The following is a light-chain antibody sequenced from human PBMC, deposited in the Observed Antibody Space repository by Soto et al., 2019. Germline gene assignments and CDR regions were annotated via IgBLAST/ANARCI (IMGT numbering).Light chain of an antibody. V-gene: IGKV1-16*01. CDR2: GAS. CDR3: QQSYNSPQT. CDR1: QGVTTY. Sequence: DIQLTQSPSSLSASVGDRVTITCRASQGVTTYLAWFQQKPGKAPKSLIFGASSLQSGVPSRFSARGSGTDFTLTISNLQPEDFATYSCQQSYNSPQTFGQGTKVDIK. J-gene: IGKJ1*01.